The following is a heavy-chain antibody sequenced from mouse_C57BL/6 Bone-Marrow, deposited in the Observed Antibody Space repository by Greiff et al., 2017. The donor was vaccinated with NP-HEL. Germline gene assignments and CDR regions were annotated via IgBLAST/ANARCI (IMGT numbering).Heavy chain of an antibody. CDR2: IYPGDGDT. V-gene: IGHV1-80*01. Sequence: LLESGAELVKPGASVKISCKASGYAFSSYWMNWVKQRPGKGLEWIGQIYPGDGDTNYNGKFKGKATLTADKSSSTAYMQLSSLTSEDSAVYFCARSDTTVVNFDYWGQGTTLTVSS. CDR1: GYAFSSYW. J-gene: IGHJ2*01. CDR3: ARSDTTVVNFDY. D-gene: IGHD1-1*01.